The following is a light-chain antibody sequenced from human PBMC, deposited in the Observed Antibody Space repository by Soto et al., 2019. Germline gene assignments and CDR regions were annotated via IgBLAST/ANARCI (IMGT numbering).Light chain of an antibody. Sequence: EIVLTQSPGTLSLSSGERATLSCRASQSVSSSYLAWYQQKPGQAPRLLIYGASSRATGIPDRFSGSGSGTDFTLTISRLEPEDFGVYYCQQYGSSLWTFGQGTKVDIK. J-gene: IGKJ1*01. CDR3: QQYGSSLWT. CDR2: GAS. CDR1: QSVSSSY. V-gene: IGKV3-20*01.